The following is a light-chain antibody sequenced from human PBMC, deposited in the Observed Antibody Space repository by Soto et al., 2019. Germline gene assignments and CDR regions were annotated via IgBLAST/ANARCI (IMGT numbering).Light chain of an antibody. J-gene: IGLJ1*01. CDR3: AAWDDSLTGPV. CDR2: NSN. V-gene: IGLV1-44*01. CDR1: RSDIGSNF. Sequence: QSALSQPPSASGTPGQTVIISCSGSRSDIGSNFVNWYQHLPGTAPKLLIYNSNQRPSGVPDRFSGSKSGTSASLAIGGLQSEDEADYYCAAWDDSLTGPVFGTGTKVTVL.